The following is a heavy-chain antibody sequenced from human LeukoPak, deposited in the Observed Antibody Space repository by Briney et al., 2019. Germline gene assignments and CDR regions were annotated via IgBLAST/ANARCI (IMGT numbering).Heavy chain of an antibody. J-gene: IGHJ4*02. D-gene: IGHD1-26*01. Sequence: GGSLRLSCAASGFTVSSNYMSWVRQAPGKGLEWVSVIYSGGSTYYADSVKGRFTISRDNSKNTLYLQMNSLRAEDTALYFCAKKAQYNGNYPLDYWGQGTLVTVSS. CDR3: AKKAQYNGNYPLDY. CDR2: IYSGGST. CDR1: GFTVSSNY. V-gene: IGHV3-53*01.